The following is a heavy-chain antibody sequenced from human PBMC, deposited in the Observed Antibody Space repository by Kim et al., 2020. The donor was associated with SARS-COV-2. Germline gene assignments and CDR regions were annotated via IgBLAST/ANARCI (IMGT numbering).Heavy chain of an antibody. CDR2: VYHTGST. D-gene: IGHD4-17*01. J-gene: IGHJ6*02. CDR1: GGSINGYY. CDR3: ATTNYGDHVEYYYGMDV. Sequence: SETLSLTCSVSGGSINGYYWSWIRQPPGKGLEWIGYVYHTGSTKSNPSLKSRVTMSLDKSKNQFSLKLTSVTAADTAVYYCATTNYGDHVEYYYGMDVWGQGATVTVS. V-gene: IGHV4-59*08.